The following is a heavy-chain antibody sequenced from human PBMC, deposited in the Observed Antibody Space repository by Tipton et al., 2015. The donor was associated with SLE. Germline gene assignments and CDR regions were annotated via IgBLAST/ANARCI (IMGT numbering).Heavy chain of an antibody. Sequence: QVQLVQSGPEVKKPGASVKVSCKASGYTFTSYDINWVRQATGQGLEWMGWMNPNSGNTGYAQKFQGRVTMTRNTSISTAYMELSSLRSEDTAVYYCARGPLIVGATDDDYWGQGTLVPVSS. J-gene: IGHJ4*02. CDR1: GYTFTSYD. CDR2: MNPNSGNT. D-gene: IGHD1-26*01. V-gene: IGHV1-8*01. CDR3: ARGPLIVGATDDDY.